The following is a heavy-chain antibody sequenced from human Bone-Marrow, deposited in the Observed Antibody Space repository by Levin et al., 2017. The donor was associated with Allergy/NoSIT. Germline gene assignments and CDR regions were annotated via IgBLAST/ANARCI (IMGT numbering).Heavy chain of an antibody. CDR1: GFSFSDAW. J-gene: IGHJ1*01. CDR3: VEVTAILLRWRLQN. D-gene: IGHD2-21*02. Sequence: PGESLKISCALSGFSFSDAWMSWVRQAPGKGLEWVGRIKSKIDGGTTVYGAPVKGRFTISRDDSKKTLYLQMNSLKIEDTAVYFCVEVTAILLRWRLQNWGQGTLVTVSS. CDR2: IKSKIDGGTT. V-gene: IGHV3-15*01.